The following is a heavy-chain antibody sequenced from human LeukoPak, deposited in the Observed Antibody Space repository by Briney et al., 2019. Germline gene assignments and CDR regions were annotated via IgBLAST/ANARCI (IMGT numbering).Heavy chain of an antibody. CDR3: ARGPARYFDY. J-gene: IGHJ4*02. V-gene: IGHV4-38-2*02. Sequence: SETLSLTCTVSGYSISSGYYWGWIRQPPGKGLEWIGEINHSGSTNYNPSLKSRVTISVDTSKNQFSLKLSSVTAADTAVYYCARGPARYFDYWGQGTLVTVSS. CDR1: GYSISSGYY. CDR2: INHSGST.